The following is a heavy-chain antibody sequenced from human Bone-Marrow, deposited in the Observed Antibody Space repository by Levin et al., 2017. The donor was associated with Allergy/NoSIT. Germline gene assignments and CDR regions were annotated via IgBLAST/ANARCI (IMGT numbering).Heavy chain of an antibody. CDR3: AKKQGRGVIIKASYYYGMDV. V-gene: IGHV3-23*01. J-gene: IGHJ6*02. CDR2: ISGSGGST. Sequence: GGSLRLSCAASGFTFSSYAMSWVRQAPGKGLEWVSAISGSGGSTYYADSVKGRFTISRDNSKNTLYLQMNSLRAEDTAVYYCAKKQGRGVIIKASYYYGMDVWGQGTTVTVSS. D-gene: IGHD3-10*01. CDR1: GFTFSSYA.